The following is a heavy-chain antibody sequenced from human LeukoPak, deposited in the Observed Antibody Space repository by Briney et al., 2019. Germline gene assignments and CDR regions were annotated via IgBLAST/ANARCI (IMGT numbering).Heavy chain of an antibody. CDR1: GFTVSSNY. Sequence: GGSLRLSCAASGFTVSSNYMSWVRQAPGKGLEWVSVLYSGGSTYYADSVKGRFTISRDNSKNTLYLQMNSLRAEDTAVYYCARYGRVLRFLEWSRANAFDIWGQGTMVTVSS. D-gene: IGHD3-3*01. J-gene: IGHJ3*02. CDR3: ARYGRVLRFLEWSRANAFDI. V-gene: IGHV3-66*01. CDR2: LYSGGST.